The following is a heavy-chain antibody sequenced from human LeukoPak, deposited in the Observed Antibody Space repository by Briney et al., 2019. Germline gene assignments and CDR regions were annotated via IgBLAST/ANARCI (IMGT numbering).Heavy chain of an antibody. D-gene: IGHD3-3*02. J-gene: IGHJ1*01. Sequence: SETLSLTCTVSGXSISSGGYYWSWIRQHPGKGLEWIGYIYYSGSTYYNPSLKSRVTISVYTSKNQFSLKLSSVTAADTAVYYCARSAFEYFQHWGQGTLVTVSS. V-gene: IGHV4-31*03. CDR2: IYYSGST. CDR3: ARSAFEYFQH. CDR1: GXSISSGGYY.